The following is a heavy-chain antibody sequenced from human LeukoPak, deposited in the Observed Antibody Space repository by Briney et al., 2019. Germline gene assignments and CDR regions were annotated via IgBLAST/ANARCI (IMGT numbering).Heavy chain of an antibody. D-gene: IGHD4-11*01. CDR3: AKDLHDYGNYVGWFDS. J-gene: IGHJ5*01. Sequence: PGGSLRLSCAASGITFSTYAMDWVRQAPGKGLEWVSAISGSGANTYYADSVKGRFTISRDHSKTTLFLQMNSLRAEDTAVYYCAKDLHDYGNYVGWFDSWGQGTLVTVSS. CDR1: GITFSTYA. V-gene: IGHV3-23*01. CDR2: ISGSGANT.